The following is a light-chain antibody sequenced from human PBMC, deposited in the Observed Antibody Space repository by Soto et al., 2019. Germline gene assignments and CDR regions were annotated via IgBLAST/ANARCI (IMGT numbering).Light chain of an antibody. CDR1: SSDVGRYNY. CDR3: ISYTTGSTL. V-gene: IGLV2-14*03. J-gene: IGLJ1*01. Sequence: QSALTQPASVSGSPGQSITISCTGTSSDVGRYNYVSWYQQYPGKAPKLMIYDVSNRPSGVSNRFSGSKSGNTASLTISGLQAEDEADYYCISYTTGSTLLGTGTKVTVL. CDR2: DVS.